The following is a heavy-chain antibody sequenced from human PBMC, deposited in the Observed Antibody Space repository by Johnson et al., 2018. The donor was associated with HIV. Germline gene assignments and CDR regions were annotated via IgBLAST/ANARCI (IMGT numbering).Heavy chain of an antibody. D-gene: IGHD3-22*01. J-gene: IGHJ3*02. Sequence: VQLVESGGGVVQPGRSLRLSCAASGFTFSSYWMSWVRQAPGKGLEWVANIKQDGSNKYYADSVKGRFTISRDNSKNTLYLQMGSLRAEDMAVYYCASPILFDSSGATDAFDIWGQGTMVTVSS. V-gene: IGHV3-7*02. CDR3: ASPILFDSSGATDAFDI. CDR2: IKQDGSNK. CDR1: GFTFSSYW.